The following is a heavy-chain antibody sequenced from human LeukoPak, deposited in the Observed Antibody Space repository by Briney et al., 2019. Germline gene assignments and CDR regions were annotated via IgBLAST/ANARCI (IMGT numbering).Heavy chain of an antibody. CDR2: ISYDGSNK. D-gene: IGHD3-16*01. J-gene: IGHJ6*03. V-gene: IGHV3-30*19. CDR3: ARVGGDYYYYYMDV. CDR1: GFPFSDYV. Sequence: GGSLRLSCAASGFPFSDYVMHWVRQAPGKGLEWVAVISYDGSNKYYADSVKGRFTISRDNSKNTLYLQMNSLRAEDTAVYYCARVGGDYYYYYMDVWGKGATVTVSS.